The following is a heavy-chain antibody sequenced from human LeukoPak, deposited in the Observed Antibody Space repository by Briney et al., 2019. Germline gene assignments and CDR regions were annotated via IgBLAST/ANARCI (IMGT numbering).Heavy chain of an antibody. Sequence: SETLSLTCAVYGGSFSGCYWSWIRQPPGKGLEWIGEINHRGSTNYNPSLKSRATISVDTSKNQFILKVNSVTAADTAVYYCARTTVVTSSAFDIWGQGTLVTVSP. CDR3: ARTTVVTSSAFDI. D-gene: IGHD4-17*01. CDR1: GGSFSGCY. V-gene: IGHV4-34*01. J-gene: IGHJ3*02. CDR2: INHRGST.